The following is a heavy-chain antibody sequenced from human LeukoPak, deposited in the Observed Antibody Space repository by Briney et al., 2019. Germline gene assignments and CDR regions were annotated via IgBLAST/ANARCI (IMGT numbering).Heavy chain of an antibody. V-gene: IGHV1-69*06. D-gene: IGHD6-19*01. CDR1: GGTFSSYA. Sequence: ASVKVSCKASGGTFSSYAISWVRQAPGQGLEWMGGIIPIFGTANYAQKFQGRVTITADKSTSTAYMELSSLRSEDTAVYYCARSRYSSGYLDYWGQGTLVTVSS. CDR3: ARSRYSSGYLDY. J-gene: IGHJ4*02. CDR2: IIPIFGTA.